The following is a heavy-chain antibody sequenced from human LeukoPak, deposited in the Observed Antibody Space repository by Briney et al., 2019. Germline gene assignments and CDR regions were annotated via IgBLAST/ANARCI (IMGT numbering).Heavy chain of an antibody. CDR2: ISSSSSSYT. Sequence: PGGSLRLSCAASGFXSSDYYISWIRQAPGKGLEWVSYISSSSSSYTNYADSVKGRFTISRDNAKNSLFLQMNSLRAEDTAVYYCARGAGRGYSGHDYWGQGTLVTVPS. D-gene: IGHD5-12*01. CDR3: ARGAGRGYSGHDY. J-gene: IGHJ4*02. CDR1: GFXSSDYY. V-gene: IGHV3-11*06.